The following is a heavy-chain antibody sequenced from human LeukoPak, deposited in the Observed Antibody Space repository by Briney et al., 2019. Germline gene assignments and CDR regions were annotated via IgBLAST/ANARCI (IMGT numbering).Heavy chain of an antibody. CDR2: ISSSSSYI. CDR1: GFTFSSYS. CDR3: ARDRPRSGLFRGAVTGPPNWFDP. V-gene: IGHV3-21*01. J-gene: IGHJ5*02. D-gene: IGHD1-20*01. Sequence: GGSLRLSCAASGFTFSSYSMNWVRQAPGKGLEWVSSISSSSSYIYYADSVKGRFTISRDNAKNSLHLQMNSLRAEDTAVYYCARDRPRSGLFRGAVTGPPNWFDPWGQGTLVTVSS.